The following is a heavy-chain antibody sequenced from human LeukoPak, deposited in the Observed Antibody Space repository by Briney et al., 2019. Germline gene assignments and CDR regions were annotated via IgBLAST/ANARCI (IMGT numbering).Heavy chain of an antibody. D-gene: IGHD6-13*01. J-gene: IGHJ5*02. CDR1: GGSISSYY. Sequence: SETLSLTCTVSGGSISSYYWSWIRQPPGKGLEWIGYIYYSGSTNYNPSLKSRVTISVDTSKNQFSLKLSSVTAADTAVDYCARVPFIAAAGTENWFDPWGQGTLVTVSS. CDR2: IYYSGST. V-gene: IGHV4-59*01. CDR3: ARVPFIAAAGTENWFDP.